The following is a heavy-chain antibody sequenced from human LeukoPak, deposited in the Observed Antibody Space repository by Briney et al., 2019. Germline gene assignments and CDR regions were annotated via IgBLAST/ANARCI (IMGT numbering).Heavy chain of an antibody. J-gene: IGHJ4*02. Sequence: SETVSLTCTVSGGSVSGYFWSWVRQPPGKGLEFIGCIHHTGHAAYNPSLKSRVTISVDASKNQFSLKLNSVTPADTAVYYCAMGAWWLIDYWGQGSRVTVSS. CDR2: IHHTGHA. CDR1: GGSVSGYF. CDR3: AMGAWWLIDY. V-gene: IGHV4-59*02. D-gene: IGHD2-15*01.